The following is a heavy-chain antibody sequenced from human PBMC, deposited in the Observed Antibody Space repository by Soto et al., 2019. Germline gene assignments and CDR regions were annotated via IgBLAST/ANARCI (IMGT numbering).Heavy chain of an antibody. CDR1: GYTFTSYG. V-gene: IGHV1-18*01. Sequence: QVQLVQSGAEVKKPGASVKVSCKASGYTFTSYGISWVRQAPGHGLEWMGWISAYNGNTNYAQKLQGRVTMTTDTSTSTAYMELRSLRSDDTAVYYCARGLPYYYDSSGYYYFDYWGQGTLVTVSS. CDR3: ARGLPYYYDSSGYYYFDY. J-gene: IGHJ4*02. CDR2: ISAYNGNT. D-gene: IGHD3-22*01.